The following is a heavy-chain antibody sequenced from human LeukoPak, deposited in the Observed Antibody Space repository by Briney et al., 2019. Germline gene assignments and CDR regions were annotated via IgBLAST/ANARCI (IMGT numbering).Heavy chain of an antibody. J-gene: IGHJ3*02. CDR1: GFTFSSYT. CDR3: APTHRYYDSSGFYYASDAFDI. V-gene: IGHV3-21*01. CDR2: ISSTSGYT. D-gene: IGHD3-22*01. Sequence: PGGSLRLSCAASGFTFSSYTMHWVRQAPGKGLEWVSSISSTSGYTYYADSVKGRFTNSRDNAKSSLELHMSSLRVEDTAVYYCAPTHRYYDSSGFYYASDAFDIWGQGTMVTVSS.